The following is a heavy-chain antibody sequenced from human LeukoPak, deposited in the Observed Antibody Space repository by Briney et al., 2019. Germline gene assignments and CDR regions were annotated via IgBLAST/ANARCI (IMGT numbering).Heavy chain of an antibody. CDR2: IHHSGST. CDR1: GDSISSSNW. J-gene: IGHJ4*02. D-gene: IGHD3-10*01. Sequence: SGTLSLTCAVSGDSISSSNWWSWVRQSPGKGLEWIAEIHHSGSTNCNPSLKGRVTISVDKSKNQFSLQLSSVTAADTAVYYCARVGVRGVITSFDYWGQGTLVTVSS. V-gene: IGHV4-4*02. CDR3: ARVGVRGVITSFDY.